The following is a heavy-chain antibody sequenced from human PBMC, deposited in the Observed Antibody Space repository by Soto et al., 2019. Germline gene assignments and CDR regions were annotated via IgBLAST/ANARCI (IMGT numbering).Heavy chain of an antibody. CDR3: ARGSVRGYSSSWYYYYYGMDV. J-gene: IGHJ6*02. D-gene: IGHD6-13*01. CDR1: GYTFTSYD. V-gene: IGHV1-8*01. CDR2: MNPNSGNT. Sequence: ASVKVSCKASGYTFTSYDINWVRQATGQGLEWMGWMNPNSGNTGYAQKFQGRVTMTRNTSISTAYMELSSLRSEDTAVYYCARGSVRGYSSSWYYYYYGMDVWRQGTTVTVSS.